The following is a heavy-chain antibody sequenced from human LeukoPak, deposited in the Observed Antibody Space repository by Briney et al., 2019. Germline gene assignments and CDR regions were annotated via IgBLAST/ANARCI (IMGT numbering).Heavy chain of an antibody. Sequence: GGSLRRCCVASGFTFSDYDMSGGRRAPGKGPVGVSAITKSGGTTFYAASVKGRFTISRDNSKSPLSLQMNSLRADHTALYYCAEIQSGNKFESSGQGTRVTVSS. D-gene: IGHD5-18*01. CDR3: AEIQSGNKFES. CDR1: GFTFSDYD. CDR2: ITKSGGTT. V-gene: IGHV3-23*01. J-gene: IGHJ4*02.